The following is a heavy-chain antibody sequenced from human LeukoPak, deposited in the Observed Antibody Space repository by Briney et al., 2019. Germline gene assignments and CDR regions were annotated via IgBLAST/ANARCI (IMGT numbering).Heavy chain of an antibody. D-gene: IGHD3-3*01. CDR3: ARDYDFGSGYDAPTCCYFGV. CDR2: LRYDGSNK. J-gene: IGHJ4*02. Sequence: GGPLRLSCAASGFTLSGSGMHWVPKAPGKGLEGVTFLRYDGSNKYYTDSVKGRFTISRDNSKDTLYLQMDSQKDEDTAVYYGARDYDFGSGYDAPTCCYFGVWGQGTLVTVSS. V-gene: IGHV3-30*02. CDR1: GFTLSGSG.